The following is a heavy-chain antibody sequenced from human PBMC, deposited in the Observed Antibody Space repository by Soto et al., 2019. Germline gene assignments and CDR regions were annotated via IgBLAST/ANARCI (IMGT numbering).Heavy chain of an antibody. J-gene: IGHJ4*02. Sequence: QVQLVQSGAEVKKPGASAKVSCKASGYPFDSYTIHWVRQAPGQSLEWMGWVNAANGNTQYSRHFQGRLTLNRDTAASTAYMELSSLGSEDTAVYYCARDMFGEFPFYWGQGSLVTVSS. CDR1: GYPFDSYT. V-gene: IGHV1-3*01. CDR3: ARDMFGEFPFY. D-gene: IGHD3-10*02. CDR2: VNAANGNT.